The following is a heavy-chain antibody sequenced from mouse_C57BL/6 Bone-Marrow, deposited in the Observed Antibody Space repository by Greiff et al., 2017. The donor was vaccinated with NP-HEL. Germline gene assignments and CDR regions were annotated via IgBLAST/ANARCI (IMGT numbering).Heavy chain of an antibody. V-gene: IGHV1-54*01. CDR3: ARGGIYYDYAWFAY. D-gene: IGHD2-4*01. CDR2: INPGSGGT. Sequence: QVQLQQSGAELVRPGTSVKVSCKASGYAFTNYLIEWEKQRPGQGLEWIGVINPGSGGTNYNEKFKGKATLTADKSSSTAYMQLSSLTSEDSAVYFCARGGIYYDYAWFAYWGQGTLVTVSA. CDR1: GYAFTNYL. J-gene: IGHJ3*01.